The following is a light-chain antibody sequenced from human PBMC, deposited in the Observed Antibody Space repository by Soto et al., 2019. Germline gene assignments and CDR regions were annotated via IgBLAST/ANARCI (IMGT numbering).Light chain of an antibody. V-gene: IGLV6-57*02. J-gene: IGLJ3*02. CDR1: GGIIASNY. CDR3: QCYDSSNWV. Sequence: NFMLTQPHSVSESPGKTVTISCTGSGGIIASNYVQWYQQRPGSAPTTVIYEDNQRPSGVPDRFSGSIDRSSNSASLTISGLKTEDEDDYYSQCYDSSNWVFVGGTKLTVL. CDR2: EDN.